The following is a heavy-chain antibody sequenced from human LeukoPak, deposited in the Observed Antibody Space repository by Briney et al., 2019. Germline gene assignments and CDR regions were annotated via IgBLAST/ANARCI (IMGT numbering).Heavy chain of an antibody. D-gene: IGHD3-10*01. J-gene: IGHJ3*02. V-gene: IGHV3-11*01. CDR1: GFTFSDYY. CDR2: ISSSGSTI. CDR3: ARDYYGSGSYLDDAFNI. Sequence: PGGSLRLSCAASGFTFSDYYMSWIRQAPGKGLEWVSYISSSGSTIYYADSVKGRFTISRDNAKNTLYLQMNSLRAEDTAVYYCARDYYGSGSYLDDAFNIWAKGQWSPSLQ.